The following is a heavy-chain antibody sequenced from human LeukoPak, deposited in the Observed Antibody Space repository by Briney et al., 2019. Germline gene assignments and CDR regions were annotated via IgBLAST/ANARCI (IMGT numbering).Heavy chain of an antibody. Sequence: GGSLRLSCAASGFTVSSNYMSWVRQAPGKGLEWVSVIYSDGRTYYADSVKGRFTISRDNSKNTLYLETNSLRAEDTAVYYCARRGSDYGGNCEDYWGQGTLVTVSS. D-gene: IGHD4-23*01. CDR3: ARRGSDYGGNCEDY. J-gene: IGHJ4*02. CDR2: IYSDGRT. CDR1: GFTVSSNY. V-gene: IGHV3-53*01.